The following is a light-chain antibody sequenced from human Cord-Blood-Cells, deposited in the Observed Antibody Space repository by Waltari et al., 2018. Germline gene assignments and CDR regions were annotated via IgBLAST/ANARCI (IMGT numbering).Light chain of an antibody. Sequence: IVLTQSPGTLSLSPGERATLSCRASKSVSSSYLAWYQQKPGQAPRLLIYGASSRATGIPYRFSGSGSGTDFTLTISRLEPEDFAVYYCQQYGSSLFTFGQGTRLEIK. CDR3: QQYGSSLFT. J-gene: IGKJ5*01. CDR1: KSVSSSY. CDR2: GAS. V-gene: IGKV3-20*01.